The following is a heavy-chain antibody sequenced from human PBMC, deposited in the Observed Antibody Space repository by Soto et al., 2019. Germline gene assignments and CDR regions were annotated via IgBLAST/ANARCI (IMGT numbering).Heavy chain of an antibody. Sequence: QMQLVQSGPEVKKPGTSVKVSCKASGFTFTSSAVQWVRQARGQRLEWIGWIVVGSGNTNYAQKFQERVTITRDMSTSTAYMELSSLRSEDTAVYYCAADSPQYYDILTGYYKGAFDIWGQGTMVTVSS. CDR1: GFTFTSSA. CDR3: AADSPQYYDILTGYYKGAFDI. J-gene: IGHJ3*02. D-gene: IGHD3-9*01. CDR2: IVVGSGNT. V-gene: IGHV1-58*01.